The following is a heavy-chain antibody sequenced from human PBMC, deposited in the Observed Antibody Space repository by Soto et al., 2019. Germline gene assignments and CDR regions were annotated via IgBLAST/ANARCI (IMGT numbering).Heavy chain of an antibody. CDR2: IYHSGNT. CDR1: GGSISSSNW. J-gene: IGHJ4*02. Sequence: PSETLSLTCAVSGGSISSSNWWTWVRQPPGKGLEWIWEIYHSGNTNYNPSLKSRVTISVDKFKNQFSLNLRTVTAGDTAVDYCARDPIAARPGMDYRRQVTLVTVSS. D-gene: IGHD6-6*01. V-gene: IGHV4-4*02. CDR3: ARDPIAARPGMDY.